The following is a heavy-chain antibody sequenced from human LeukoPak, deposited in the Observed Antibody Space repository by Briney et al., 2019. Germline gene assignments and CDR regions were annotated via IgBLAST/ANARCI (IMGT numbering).Heavy chain of an antibody. CDR3: AKASWVSSADAVL. CDR1: GFIFSNYA. V-gene: IGHV3-23*01. D-gene: IGHD3-16*01. Sequence: GGSLRLSCAASGFIFSNYAMSWVRQAPAGGLGWVSSLRGDGETFYADSVRGRFTLSRDDSRNTVYLQLNNLRVEDTAVYYCAKASWVSSADAVLWGQGTLVTVSS. J-gene: IGHJ4*02. CDR2: LRGDGET.